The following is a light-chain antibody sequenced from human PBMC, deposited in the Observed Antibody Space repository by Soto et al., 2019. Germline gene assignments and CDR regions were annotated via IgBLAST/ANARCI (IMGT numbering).Light chain of an antibody. CDR2: EVN. Sequence: QSALTQPASMSGSPGQSITISCTGTSSDVGSYYPVSWFQQHPGKAPKLIIYEVNKRPSGVSDRFSGSKSGNTASLTISGLQAADESEYYCCSYAGDTTFFVFGTGTKV. J-gene: IGLJ1*01. CDR1: SSDVGSYYP. V-gene: IGLV2-23*02. CDR3: CSYAGDTTFFV.